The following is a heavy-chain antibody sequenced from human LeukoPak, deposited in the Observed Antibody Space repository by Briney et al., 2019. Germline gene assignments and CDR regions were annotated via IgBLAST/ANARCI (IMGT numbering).Heavy chain of an antibody. CDR3: ARDGVYGDYYGY. V-gene: IGHV4-59*01. J-gene: IGHJ4*02. D-gene: IGHD4-17*01. CDR1: GGSISSYY. Sequence: SETLSLTCTVSGGSISSYYWSWIRQPPGKGLEWIGYIYYSGSTNYNPSLKSRVTISVGTSKNQFSLKLSSVTAADTAVYYCARDGVYGDYYGYWGQGTLVTVSS. CDR2: IYYSGST.